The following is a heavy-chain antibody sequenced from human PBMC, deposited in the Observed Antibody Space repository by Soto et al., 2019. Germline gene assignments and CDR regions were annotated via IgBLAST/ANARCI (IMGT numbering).Heavy chain of an antibody. J-gene: IGHJ4*02. CDR3: ARAPPIYYYDSSGYFDY. CDR2: IVVGSGNT. Sequence: GASVKVSCKASGFTFTSSAVQWVRQARGQRLEWIGWIVVGSGNTNYAQKFQERVTITRDTSASTAYMELSSLRSEDTAVYYCARAPPIYYYDSSGYFDYWGQGTLVTVSS. V-gene: IGHV1-58*01. CDR1: GFTFTSSA. D-gene: IGHD3-22*01.